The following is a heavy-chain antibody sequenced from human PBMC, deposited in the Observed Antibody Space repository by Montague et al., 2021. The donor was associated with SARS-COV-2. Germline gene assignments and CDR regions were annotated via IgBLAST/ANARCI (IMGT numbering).Heavy chain of an antibody. D-gene: IGHD6-13*01. CDR2: IYYSGST. J-gene: IGHJ6*02. Sequence: SETLSLTCTVSGGSISSSSYYWGWIRQPPGKGLEWIGSIYYSGSTYYNPSLKSRVTISVDTSKNQFSLKLSSVTAADTAVYYCARGGRQQLVRLYGMYVWGQGTTVTVSS. V-gene: IGHV4-39*07. CDR3: ARGGRQQLVRLYGMYV. CDR1: GGSISSSSYY.